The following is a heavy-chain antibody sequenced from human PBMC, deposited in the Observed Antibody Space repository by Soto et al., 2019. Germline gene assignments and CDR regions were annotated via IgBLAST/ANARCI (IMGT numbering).Heavy chain of an antibody. Sequence: ASVKVSCKTSGYTFNTYGINWVRQAPGQGLELMGWISAYDGKTTYAEKFQGRVTLTTDTSTSTAYMELRSLRSDDTAIYYCARDPHEFWASYWFDPWGQGTPVTVSS. V-gene: IGHV1-18*01. CDR3: ARDPHEFWASYWFDP. CDR2: ISAYDGKT. D-gene: IGHD3-3*01. J-gene: IGHJ5*02. CDR1: GYTFNTYG.